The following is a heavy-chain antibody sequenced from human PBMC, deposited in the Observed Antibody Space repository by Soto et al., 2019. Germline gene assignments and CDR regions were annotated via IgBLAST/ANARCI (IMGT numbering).Heavy chain of an antibody. J-gene: IGHJ6*02. CDR1: GGTFSSYA. CDR3: ARGDLGYCSGGSCFEIYYYYGMDA. D-gene: IGHD2-15*01. V-gene: IGHV1-69*13. Sequence: SVKVSCKASGGTFSSYAISWVRQAPGQGLEWMGGIIPIFGTANYAQKLQGRVTITADESTSTADMELSSLRSEDTAVYYCARGDLGYCSGGSCFEIYYYYGMDAWGQGTTVTVSS. CDR2: IIPIFGTA.